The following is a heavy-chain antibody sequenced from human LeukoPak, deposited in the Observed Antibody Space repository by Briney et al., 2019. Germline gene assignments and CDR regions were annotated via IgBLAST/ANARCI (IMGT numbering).Heavy chain of an antibody. D-gene: IGHD5-18*01. Sequence: SETLSLTCTVSGGSISSGAYYWNWIRQPPGPGLEWIGYIYHSGSTYYNPSLKSRVTISVDRSKNHFSLKLSSVTAADTAVYYCARVSGSSYFLDYWGQGTLVTVSS. CDR3: ARVSGSSYFLDY. J-gene: IGHJ4*02. CDR1: GGSISSGAYY. V-gene: IGHV4-30-2*01. CDR2: IYHSGST.